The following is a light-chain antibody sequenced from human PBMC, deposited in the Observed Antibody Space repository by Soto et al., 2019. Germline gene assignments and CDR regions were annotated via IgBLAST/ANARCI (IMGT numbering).Light chain of an antibody. CDR3: CSYEGTFVNV. CDR2: DVN. CDR1: RADVAGY. Sequence: QSSRSGPRSVSGSPSHSVTIACLGTRADVAGYVSWYQQHPGKPPKLLIYDVNKRPSGVPDRFSGSKSGNTASLTISGLQAEDAANYYCCSYEGTFVNVFESGTTVTVL. V-gene: IGLV2-11*01. J-gene: IGLJ1*01.